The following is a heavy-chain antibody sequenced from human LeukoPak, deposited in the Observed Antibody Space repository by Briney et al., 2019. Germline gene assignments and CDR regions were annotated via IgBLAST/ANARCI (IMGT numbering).Heavy chain of an antibody. CDR2: IYSGGST. Sequence: GGSLRLSCSASGFTFSSFAMHWVRQAPGKGLEWVSVIYSGGSTYYADSVKGRFTISRDNSKNTLCLQMNSLRAEDTAVYYCARDYDEYCFDYWGQGTLVTVSS. V-gene: IGHV3-66*01. CDR3: ARDYDEYCFDY. J-gene: IGHJ4*02. CDR1: GFTFSSFA. D-gene: IGHD3-3*01.